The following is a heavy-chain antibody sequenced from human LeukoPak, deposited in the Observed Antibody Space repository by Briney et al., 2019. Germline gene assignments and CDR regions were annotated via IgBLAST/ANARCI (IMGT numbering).Heavy chain of an antibody. CDR3: ARDVVPYYYYYMDV. D-gene: IGHD2-21*01. Sequence: GGSLRLSCAASGFTFSSYTMHWVRQAPGKGLEWVAVISYDGTNKYYADSVKGRFTTSRDNSQNTMYLQMNNLRADDTAVYYCARDVVPYYYYYMDVWGKGTTVTVSS. V-gene: IGHV3-30*04. CDR2: ISYDGTNK. J-gene: IGHJ6*03. CDR1: GFTFSSYT.